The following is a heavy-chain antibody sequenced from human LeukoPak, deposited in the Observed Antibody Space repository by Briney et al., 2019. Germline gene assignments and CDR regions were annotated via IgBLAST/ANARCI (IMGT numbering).Heavy chain of an antibody. J-gene: IGHJ4*02. CDR1: GYTFTSYG. CDR2: ISAYNGNT. Sequence: ASVKVSCKASGYTFTSYGISWVRQAPGQGLEWMGWISAYNGNTNYAQKLQGRVTMTTDTSTSTAYMELRSLRSDDTAVYYCARVAGTMVRGVIGYWGQGTLVTVSS. D-gene: IGHD3-10*01. CDR3: ARVAGTMVRGVIGY. V-gene: IGHV1-18*01.